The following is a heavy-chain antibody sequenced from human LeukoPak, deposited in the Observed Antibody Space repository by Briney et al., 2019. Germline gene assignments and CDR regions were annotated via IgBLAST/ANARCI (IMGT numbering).Heavy chain of an antibody. Sequence: GGSLRLSCAASGFTVSSNYMSWVRQAPGKGLEWVSVIYSGGSTYYADSVKGRFTISRDNSKNTLYLQMNSLRAEDTAVYYCARDLSGSYHFDYWGQGTLVTVSS. D-gene: IGHD1-26*01. V-gene: IGHV3-53*01. CDR3: ARDLSGSYHFDY. CDR2: IYSGGST. CDR1: GFTVSSNY. J-gene: IGHJ4*02.